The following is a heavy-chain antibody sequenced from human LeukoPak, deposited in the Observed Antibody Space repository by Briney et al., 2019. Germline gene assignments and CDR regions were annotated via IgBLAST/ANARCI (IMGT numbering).Heavy chain of an antibody. CDR3: ARDWANAGTNYMDV. CDR1: GYTFTSYY. J-gene: IGHJ6*03. Sequence: WASVKVSCKASGYTFTSYYMHWVRQAPGQGLEWMGWINPNSGGTNYAQKFQGRVTMTRDTSISTAYMELSRLRSDDTAVYYCARDWANAGTNYMDVWGKGTTVTVSS. V-gene: IGHV1-2*02. D-gene: IGHD6-13*01. CDR2: INPNSGGT.